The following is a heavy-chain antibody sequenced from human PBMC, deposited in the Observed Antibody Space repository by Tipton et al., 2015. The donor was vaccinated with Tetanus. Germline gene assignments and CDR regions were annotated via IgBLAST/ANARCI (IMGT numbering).Heavy chain of an antibody. CDR3: ARSPVVTAAIGYFDY. D-gene: IGHD2-21*02. J-gene: IGHJ4*02. Sequence: SGFTLDDYAMHWVRQAPGKGLEWVSGISWNSGSIDYADSVKGRFTISRDNAKNSLYLQMNSLRAEDTALYYCARSPVVTAAIGYFDYWGQGTLVTVSS. V-gene: IGHV3-9*01. CDR2: ISWNSGSI. CDR1: GFTLDDYA.